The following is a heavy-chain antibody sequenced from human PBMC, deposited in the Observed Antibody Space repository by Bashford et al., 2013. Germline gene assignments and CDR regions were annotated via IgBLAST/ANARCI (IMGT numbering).Heavy chain of an antibody. CDR3: ARPRYGLFDY. CDR2: INYSGST. J-gene: IGHJ4*02. CDR1: GGSISSSSYY. V-gene: IGHV4-39*01. D-gene: IGHD3-9*01. Sequence: SETLSLSCSVSGGSISSSSYYWGWIRQSPGKGLEWIGSINYSGSTYSNPSLKSRVTISVDTSKSQFSLMLNSVTAADTAVYYCARPRYGLFDYWGQGTLVTVSS.